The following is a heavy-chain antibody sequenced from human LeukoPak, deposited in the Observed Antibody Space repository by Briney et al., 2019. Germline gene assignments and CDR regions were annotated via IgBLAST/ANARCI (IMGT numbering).Heavy chain of an antibody. Sequence: GGSLRLSCVASGFTFSNYAMNWVRQAPGKGLEWVSVSGSGGDTYYVDSVKGRFTISRDNSKNTLYLQMNSLRAEDTAVYYCARDPRYYYGMDVWGQGTTVTVSS. CDR2: SGSGGDT. CDR3: ARDPRYYYGMDV. J-gene: IGHJ6*02. V-gene: IGHV3-23*01. CDR1: GFTFSNYA.